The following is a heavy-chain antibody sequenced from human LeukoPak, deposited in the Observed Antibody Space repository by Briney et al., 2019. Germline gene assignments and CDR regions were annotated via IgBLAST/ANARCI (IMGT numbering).Heavy chain of an antibody. D-gene: IGHD4-17*01. CDR1: GFTFSSYS. V-gene: IGHV3-21*01. CDR2: ISSSTSYI. CDR3: ARAGGSTVSHSDY. J-gene: IGHJ4*02. Sequence: GSLRLSCAASGFTFSSYSMNWIRQAPGKGLEWVSSISSSTSYIYYADSVKGRFTISKDNAKNSLYLQMNSLRAEDTAVYYCARAGGSTVSHSDYWGQGTLVTVSS.